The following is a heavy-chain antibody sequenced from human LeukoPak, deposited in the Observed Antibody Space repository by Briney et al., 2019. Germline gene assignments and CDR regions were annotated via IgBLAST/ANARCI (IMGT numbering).Heavy chain of an antibody. Sequence: SETLSLTCTVSGGSISSYYWSWIRQPAGKGLEWIGRINTSGSTNYNPSLKSRVTMSVDTSKNQFSLKLSSVTAADTAVYYCARARLYYYDSSGYSFWFDPWGQGTLVTVSS. CDR3: ARARLYYYDSSGYSFWFDP. V-gene: IGHV4-4*07. D-gene: IGHD3-22*01. J-gene: IGHJ5*02. CDR2: INTSGST. CDR1: GGSISSYY.